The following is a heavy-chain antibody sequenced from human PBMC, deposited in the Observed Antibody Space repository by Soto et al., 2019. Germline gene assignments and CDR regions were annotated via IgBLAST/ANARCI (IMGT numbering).Heavy chain of an antibody. CDR3: ARDAGDCGGGSCYRNWFDP. J-gene: IGHJ5*02. D-gene: IGHD2-15*01. CDR2: ISAYNGNT. Sequence: ASVKVSCKASGYTFTSYGISWVRQAPGQGLEWMGWISAYNGNTNYAQKLQGRVTMTTDTSTSTAYMELRSLRSDDTAVYYCARDAGDCGGGSCYRNWFDPWGQGTLVTVSS. V-gene: IGHV1-18*01. CDR1: GYTFTSYG.